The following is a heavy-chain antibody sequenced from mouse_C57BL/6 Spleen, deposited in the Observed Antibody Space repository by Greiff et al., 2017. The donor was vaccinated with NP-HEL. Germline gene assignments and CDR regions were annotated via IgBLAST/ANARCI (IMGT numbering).Heavy chain of an antibody. CDR3: AGTGNYVGFDV. D-gene: IGHD2-1*01. V-gene: IGHV1-53*01. CDR1: GYTFTSYW. CDR2: INPSNGGT. J-gene: IGHJ1*03. Sequence: VQLQQPGTELVKPGASVKLSCKASGYTFTSYWMHWVKQRPGQGLEWIGNINPSNGGTNYNEKFKSKATLTVATSSSTAYMQLSSLTSEDAAVYDCAGTGNYVGFDVWGTGTTVTVSS.